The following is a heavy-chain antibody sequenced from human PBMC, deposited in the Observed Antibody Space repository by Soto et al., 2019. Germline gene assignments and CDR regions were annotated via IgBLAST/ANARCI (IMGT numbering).Heavy chain of an antibody. D-gene: IGHD3-3*01. CDR2: ISYDGSNK. CDR3: ARGERITIFGVVPGDPHMDV. V-gene: IGHV3-30-3*01. Sequence: GGSLRLSCAASGFTFSSYAMHWVRQAPGKGLEWVAVISYDGSNKYYADSVKGRFTISRDNSKNTLYLQMNSLRAEDTAVYYCARGERITIFGVVPGDPHMDVWGQGPTVTVSS. CDR1: GFTFSSYA. J-gene: IGHJ6*02.